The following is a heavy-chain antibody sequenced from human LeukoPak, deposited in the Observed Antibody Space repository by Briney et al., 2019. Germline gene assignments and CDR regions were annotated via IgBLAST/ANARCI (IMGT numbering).Heavy chain of an antibody. J-gene: IGHJ3*01. CDR3: AKDLAVGTTPRVYAFDV. CDR2: INWNSGVI. CDR1: GFTFNDYA. V-gene: IGHV3-9*01. Sequence: GGSLRLSCAGSGFTFNDYAMHWVRQVPGKGLEWVGGINWNSGVIAYGASVKVRATISRDNARNSLYLQVDSLRFEDTALYYCAKDLAVGTTPRVYAFDVWGQGALVTVSS. D-gene: IGHD1/OR15-1a*01.